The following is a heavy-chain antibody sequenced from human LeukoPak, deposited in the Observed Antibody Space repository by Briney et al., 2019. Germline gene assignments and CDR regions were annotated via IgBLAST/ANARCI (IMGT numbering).Heavy chain of an antibody. CDR3: ARQAAANAFDI. Sequence: SQTLSLTCAISGDSVSSNTAGWSWIRQSPSRGLEWLGRTYYRSKWFNDYAVSVKSRITVNPDTSKTQFSLQLNSVTPEDTAVYYCARQAAANAFDIWGQGTMVTVSS. V-gene: IGHV6-1*01. D-gene: IGHD6-25*01. CDR1: GDSVSSNTAG. CDR2: TYYRSKWFN. J-gene: IGHJ3*02.